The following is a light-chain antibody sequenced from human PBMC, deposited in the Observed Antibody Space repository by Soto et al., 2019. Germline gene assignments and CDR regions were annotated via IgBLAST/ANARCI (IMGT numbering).Light chain of an antibody. CDR3: SSYTSSSTLVV. CDR1: SSDVGGYNY. J-gene: IGLJ2*01. V-gene: IGLV2-14*01. CDR2: EVS. Sequence: QSVLTQPASVSGSPGQSITISCTGTSSDVGGYNYVSWYQQHPGKAPKLMIYEVSNRPSGASNRFSGSKSGNTASLTISGLQAEDEADYYCSSYTSSSTLVVFGGGTKVTVL.